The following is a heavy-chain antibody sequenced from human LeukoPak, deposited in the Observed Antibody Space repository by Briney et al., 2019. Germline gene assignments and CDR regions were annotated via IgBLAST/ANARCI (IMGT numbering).Heavy chain of an antibody. CDR2: INHSGST. Sequence: SETLSLTCTVSGYSISSGYYWSWIRQPPGKGLEWIGEINHSGSTNYNPSLKSRVTISVDTSKNQFSLKLSSVTTADTAVYYCARGVGSGWYYYYYYMDVWGKGTTVTVSS. J-gene: IGHJ6*03. V-gene: IGHV4-38-2*02. CDR1: GYSISSGYY. D-gene: IGHD6-19*01. CDR3: ARGVGSGWYYYYYYMDV.